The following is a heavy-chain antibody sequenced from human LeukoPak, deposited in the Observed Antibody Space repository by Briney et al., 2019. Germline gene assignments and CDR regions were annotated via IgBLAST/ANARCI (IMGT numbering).Heavy chain of an antibody. V-gene: IGHV4-59*01. Sequence: SETLSVTCDVSGGSFNSYYWSWIRQPPGKGLEWIGYIYYSGSTNYNPSLKSRVTISLDTSKNQFSLELSSVTAADTAVYYCARTGGYRAFDPWGQGTLVTVSS. CDR3: ARTGGYRAFDP. D-gene: IGHD2-8*02. CDR1: GGSFNSYY. CDR2: IYYSGST. J-gene: IGHJ5*02.